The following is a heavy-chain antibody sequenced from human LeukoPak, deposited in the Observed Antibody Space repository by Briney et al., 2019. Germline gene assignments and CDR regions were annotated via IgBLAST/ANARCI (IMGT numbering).Heavy chain of an antibody. V-gene: IGHV4-30-4*01. CDR3: ARAVPRMGAAAIDWFDP. CDR2: IYYSGST. D-gene: IGHD2-2*02. J-gene: IGHJ5*02. Sequence: SQTLSLTCIVSGGSISSGDYYWSWIRQPPGKGLEWIGYIYYSGSTYYNPSLKSRVTISVDTSKNQFSLKLSSVTAADTAVYYCARAVPRMGAAAIDWFDPWGQGTLVTVSS. CDR1: GGSISSGDYY.